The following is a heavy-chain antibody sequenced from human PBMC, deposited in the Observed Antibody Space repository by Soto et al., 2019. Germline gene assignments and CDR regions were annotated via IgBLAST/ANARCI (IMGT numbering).Heavy chain of an antibody. D-gene: IGHD2-2*01. Sequence: QVQLVQSGAEVKKPGSSVKVSCKASGGTFSSYAISWVRQAPGQGLEWMGGIIPIFGTAIYAQKFQGRVTITADKSTSTAYMELSSLRSEDTAVYYCARGVHCSSTSCYYYYGMDVWGQGTTVTVSS. CDR3: ARGVHCSSTSCYYYYGMDV. V-gene: IGHV1-69*06. J-gene: IGHJ6*02. CDR1: GGTFSSYA. CDR2: IIPIFGTA.